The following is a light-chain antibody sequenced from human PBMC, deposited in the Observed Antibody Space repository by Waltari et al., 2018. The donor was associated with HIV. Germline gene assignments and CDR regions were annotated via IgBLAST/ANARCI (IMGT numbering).Light chain of an antibody. Sequence: DIVMTQSPLSLPVPPGESASLSCRPSQTLLYSDGYKYLDWYQQKPGQSPRLLIYKTSNRASGVSDRFSGSASGTDFTLRISRVEAEDVGVYYCMQALQAYSFGQGTKLEIK. CDR3: MQALQAYS. CDR1: QTLLYSDGYKY. V-gene: IGKV2-28*01. CDR2: KTS. J-gene: IGKJ2*01.